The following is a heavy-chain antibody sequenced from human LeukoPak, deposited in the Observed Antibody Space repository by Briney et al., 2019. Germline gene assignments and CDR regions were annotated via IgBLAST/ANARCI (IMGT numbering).Heavy chain of an antibody. V-gene: IGHV3-23*01. D-gene: IGHD3-10*01. J-gene: IGHJ5*02. Sequence: GGSLRLSCAASGFTFSNNGMTWVRQAPGKGLEWVSAIVGCGYTYNADSVKGRFTISRDSSKNTVYLQMNTLRAEDTAVYYCLPYGSGSTWGQGTLVTVSS. CDR2: IVGCGYT. CDR3: LPYGSGST. CDR1: GFTFSNNG.